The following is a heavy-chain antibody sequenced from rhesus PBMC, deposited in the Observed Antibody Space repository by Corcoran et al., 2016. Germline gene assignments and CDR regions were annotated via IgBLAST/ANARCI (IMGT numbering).Heavy chain of an antibody. V-gene: IGHV4-165*01. J-gene: IGHJ4*01. CDR1: GGSINDYY. Sequence: QVQLQESGPGLVRPSETLSLTCAVSGGSINDYYWGWIRQSPGKGLEWIAYIHGTSGYANYNPSVKSRVTMSTDTSKSQFSLKLGSVTAADTAVYCCARYDKVVPKYFDYWGQGVLVTVSS. CDR3: ARYDKVVPKYFDY. CDR2: IHGTSGYA. D-gene: IGHD3-28*01.